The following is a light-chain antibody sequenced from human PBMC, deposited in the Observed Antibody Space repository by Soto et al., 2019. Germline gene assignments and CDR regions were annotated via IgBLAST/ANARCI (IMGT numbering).Light chain of an antibody. CDR1: QSISSH. V-gene: IGKV1-39*01. Sequence: DIQMTQSPPSLSASVGDRVTISCRASQSISSHLHWYQQVPGKPPKALIYAASRLHGGVPSRFSGSGSGTEFTLTITNLQPEDFATYYCQQSYIIPRPFGPGTRVDVK. J-gene: IGKJ3*01. CDR2: AAS. CDR3: QQSYIIPRP.